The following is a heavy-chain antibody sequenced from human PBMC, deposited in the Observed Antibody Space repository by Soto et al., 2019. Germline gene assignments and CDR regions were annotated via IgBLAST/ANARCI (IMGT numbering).Heavy chain of an antibody. CDR2: INTDGLS. D-gene: IGHD2-15*01. J-gene: IGHJ6*02. CDR3: ARVQVAVAGTQAYYRVDV. Sequence: AREKLRVTYSVSGGSITRYYWSWCRQSAGGGLEWMGRINTDGLSTYSPSFKSRLTISLDTSKNQDTMKLVSVTAADTEVYFCARVQVAVAGTQAYYRVDVWCQWSPGT. V-gene: IGHV4-4*07. CDR1: GGSITRYY.